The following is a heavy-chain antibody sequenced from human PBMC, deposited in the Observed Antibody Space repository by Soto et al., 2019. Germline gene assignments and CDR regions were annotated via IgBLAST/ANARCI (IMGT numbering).Heavy chain of an antibody. V-gene: IGHV3-21*01. CDR1: GFTFSSYS. Sequence: PGGSLRLSCAASGFTFSSYSMNWVRQAPGKGLEWVSSISSSSSYIYYADSVKGRFTISRDNAKNSLYLQMNSLRAEDTAVYYCASTGYSYGYDYYGMDVWGQGTTVTVSS. CDR3: ASTGYSYGYDYYGMDV. D-gene: IGHD5-18*01. J-gene: IGHJ6*02. CDR2: ISSSSSYI.